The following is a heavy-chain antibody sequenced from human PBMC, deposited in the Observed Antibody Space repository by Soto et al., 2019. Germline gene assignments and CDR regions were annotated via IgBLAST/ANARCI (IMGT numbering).Heavy chain of an antibody. V-gene: IGHV1-18*01. D-gene: IGHD3-22*01. CDR1: GYTFTSYG. CDR2: ISAYNGNT. J-gene: IGHJ3*02. CDR3: ALYYYDSSGYDAFDI. Sequence: ASVKVSCKASGYTFTSYGISWVRQAPGQGLEWMGWISAYNGNTNYAQKLQGRVTITSDTSTSTAYMELRSLRSDDTAVYYCALYYYDSSGYDAFDIWGQGTMVTVSS.